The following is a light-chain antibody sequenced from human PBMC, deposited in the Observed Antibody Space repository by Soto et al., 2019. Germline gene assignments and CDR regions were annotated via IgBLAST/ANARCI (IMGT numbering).Light chain of an antibody. CDR2: DAI. J-gene: IGKJ1*01. CDR1: QGINND. V-gene: IGKV1-6*01. CDR3: LQDYNYPRT. Sequence: AIQLTQSPSSLSADVGDRVTITCRASQGINNDVAWFQQRPGRAPKLLIYDAINLQSGVPSRFSGSGSGTDFTLTISSLQPEDFATYYCLQDYNYPRTFGQGTKVEIK.